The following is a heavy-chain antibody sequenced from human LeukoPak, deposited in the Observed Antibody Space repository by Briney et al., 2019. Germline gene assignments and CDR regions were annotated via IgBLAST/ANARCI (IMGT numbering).Heavy chain of an antibody. CDR1: GGAITDSNYY. Sequence: SETLSLTCTVSGGAITDSNYYWGWIRQPPGEGLEWIGNIYYNGKTFYNESAKSRVTISVDTSKNQFSLKLSSVTAADTALFYCARYSGSHYAFDIWGQGTMVTVSS. J-gene: IGHJ3*02. D-gene: IGHD1-26*01. V-gene: IGHV4-39*01. CDR2: IYYNGKT. CDR3: ARYSGSHYAFDI.